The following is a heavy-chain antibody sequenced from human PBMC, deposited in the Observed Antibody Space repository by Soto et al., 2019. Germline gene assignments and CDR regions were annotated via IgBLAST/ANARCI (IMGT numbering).Heavy chain of an antibody. D-gene: IGHD3-22*01. CDR1: GYTFTNYG. V-gene: IGHV1-18*01. J-gene: IGHJ5*02. CDR3: ARGQVVNFDNWFDP. Sequence: QIQLLQSGAEVKKPGTSVKVSCKASGYTFTNYGIIWVRQAPGQGLEWMGWINPNSGHTNYAQNLQDRATMTTDTSTNTAYMELRSLRSDDTAVYFCARGQVVNFDNWFDPWCQGTLVTVSS. CDR2: INPNSGHT.